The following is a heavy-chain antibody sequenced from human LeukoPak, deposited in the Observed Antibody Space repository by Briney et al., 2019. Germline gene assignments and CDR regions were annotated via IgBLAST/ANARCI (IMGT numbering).Heavy chain of an antibody. CDR3: AGHETSYSSSWYYFDY. CDR1: GGSISSYY. CDR2: IYYSGST. V-gene: IGHV4-59*08. Sequence: SETLSLTCTVSGGSISSYYWSWIRQPPRKGLEWIGYIYYSGSTNYNPSLKSRVTISVDTSKNQFSLKLSSVTSADTAVYYGAGHETSYSSSWYYFDYWGQGTLVTVSS. D-gene: IGHD6-13*01. J-gene: IGHJ4*02.